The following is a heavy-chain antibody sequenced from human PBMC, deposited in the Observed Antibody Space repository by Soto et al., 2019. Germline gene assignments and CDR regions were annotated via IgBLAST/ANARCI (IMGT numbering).Heavy chain of an antibody. Sequence: QVRLQESGPGLVEPSQILSLTCTVSGGSISSVGNYWSWIRQQPGKGLEWIGQIYYSGNTYFTPSLKSRVSFSVDTFKSQFSLRLTSLTAADTAMYYCARVNCSGGNCDHFDYWGQGARVTVSS. D-gene: IGHD2-15*01. CDR3: ARVNCSGGNCDHFDY. J-gene: IGHJ4*02. CDR2: IYYSGNT. CDR1: GGSISSVGNY. V-gene: IGHV4-31*03.